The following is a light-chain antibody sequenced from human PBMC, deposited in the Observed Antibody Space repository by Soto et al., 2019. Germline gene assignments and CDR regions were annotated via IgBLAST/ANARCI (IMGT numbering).Light chain of an antibody. CDR3: LQDYDFPYT. CDR2: GAS. Sequence: EIVMTQSPATLSVSPGERATLSCRASQSLSSNLAWYQQKPGQAPRLLIYGASTRATGIPARFSGSGSGTEFTLTISSLQSEDVATYFCLQDYDFPYTFGQGTKLEI. J-gene: IGKJ2*01. CDR1: QSLSSN. V-gene: IGKV3-15*01.